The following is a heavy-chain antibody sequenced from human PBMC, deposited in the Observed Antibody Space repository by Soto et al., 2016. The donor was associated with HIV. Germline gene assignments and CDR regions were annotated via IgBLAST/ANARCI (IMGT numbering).Heavy chain of an antibody. D-gene: IGHD6-19*01. CDR2: ISSSSSYI. CDR1: GFTFSSYS. V-gene: IGHV3-21*01. Sequence: EVQLVESGGGLVKPGGSLRLSCAASGFTFSSYSMNWVRQAPGKGLEWVSSISSSSSYIYYADSVKGRFTISRDNAKNSLYLQMNSLRAEDTAVYYCAREGLEQWLVLAYYYMDVWGQRGPR. CDR3: AREGLEQWLVLAYYYMDV. J-gene: IGHJ6*03.